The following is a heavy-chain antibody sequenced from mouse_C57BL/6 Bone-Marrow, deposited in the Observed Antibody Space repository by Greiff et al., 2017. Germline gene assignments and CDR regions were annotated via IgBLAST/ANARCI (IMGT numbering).Heavy chain of an antibody. J-gene: IGHJ1*03. Sequence: QVQLQQSGPELARPWASVKISCQAFYTFSRRVHFAIRDTNYWMQWVKQRPGQGLEWIGAIYPGNGDTSYNQKFKGKATLTADKSSSTAYMPPSSLTSEDSAVYYCASNLYYGSRGWYYYVWGTGTTVTVSS. CDR1: YTFSRRVH. CDR2: GQGLEWIG. CDR3: SEDSAVYYCASNLYYGSRGWYYYV. D-gene: IGHD1-1*01. V-gene: IGHV1-87*01.